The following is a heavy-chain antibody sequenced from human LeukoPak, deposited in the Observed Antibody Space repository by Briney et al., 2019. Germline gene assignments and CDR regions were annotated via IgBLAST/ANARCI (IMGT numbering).Heavy chain of an antibody. Sequence: ASVKVSCKASGYTFTGYYMHWVRQAPGQGLGWMGWINPNSGGTNYAQKFQGRVTMTRDTSISTAYMELSRLRSDDTAVYYCARAMLSGYSYGSDYFDYWGQGTLVTVSS. CDR2: INPNSGGT. CDR3: ARAMLSGYSYGSDYFDY. D-gene: IGHD5-18*01. J-gene: IGHJ4*02. V-gene: IGHV1-2*02. CDR1: GYTFTGYY.